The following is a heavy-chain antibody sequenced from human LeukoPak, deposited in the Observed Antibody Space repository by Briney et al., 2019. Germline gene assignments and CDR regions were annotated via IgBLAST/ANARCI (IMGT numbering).Heavy chain of an antibody. CDR2: VSGRDDST. CDR1: GFTFSNYA. CDR3: AKWGDYDILTGYYDSDY. Sequence: GASLRLSCAVSGFTFSNYAMSWVRQAPGKGLEWVSAVSGRDDSTYYADSVKGRFTISRDNSKNTLYLQMNSLRAEDTAVYYCAKWGDYDILTGYYDSDYWGQGTLVTVSS. D-gene: IGHD3-9*01. V-gene: IGHV3-23*01. J-gene: IGHJ4*02.